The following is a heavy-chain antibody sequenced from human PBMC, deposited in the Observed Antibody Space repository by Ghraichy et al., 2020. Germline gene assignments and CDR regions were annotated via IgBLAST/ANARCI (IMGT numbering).Heavy chain of an antibody. CDR1: GYTFTSYG. J-gene: IGHJ6*03. CDR2: ISAYNGNT. CDR3: ARSGYSYGYGVIYYYYYYMDV. D-gene: IGHD5-18*01. Sequence: ASVKVSCKASGYTFTSYGISWVRQAPGQGLEWMGWISAYNGNTNYAQKLQGRVTMTTDTSTSTAYMELRSLRSDDTAVYYCARSGYSYGYGVIYYYYYYMDVWGKGTTVTVSS. V-gene: IGHV1-18*01.